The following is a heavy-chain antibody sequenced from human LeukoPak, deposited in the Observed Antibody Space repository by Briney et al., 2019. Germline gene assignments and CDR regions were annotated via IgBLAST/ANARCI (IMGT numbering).Heavy chain of an antibody. J-gene: IGHJ4*02. CDR1: GFTFSSYA. V-gene: IGHV3-23*01. D-gene: IGHD3-22*01. CDR2: ISGSGGST. Sequence: GGSLRLSCAASGFTFSSYAMSWVRQAPGKGLEWVSAISGSGGSTYYADSVKGRFTISRDNSKNTLYLQMNSLRAEDTAAYYCAKGSDYYDSSGYCDYWGQGTLVTVSS. CDR3: AKGSDYYDSSGYCDY.